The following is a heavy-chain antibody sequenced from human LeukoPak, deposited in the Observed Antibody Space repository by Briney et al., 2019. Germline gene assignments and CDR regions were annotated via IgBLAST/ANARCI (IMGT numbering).Heavy chain of an antibody. CDR3: ARGPWFGELGYYYYYMDV. CDR2: IYYSGST. D-gene: IGHD3-10*01. Sequence: SETLSLTCTVSGGSISSYYWSWIRQPPGKGLEWIGYIYYSGSTNYNPSLKNRVTISVDTSKNQFSLKLSSVTAADTAVYYCARGPWFGELGYYYYYMDVWGKGTTVTVSS. V-gene: IGHV4-59*12. CDR1: GGSISSYY. J-gene: IGHJ6*03.